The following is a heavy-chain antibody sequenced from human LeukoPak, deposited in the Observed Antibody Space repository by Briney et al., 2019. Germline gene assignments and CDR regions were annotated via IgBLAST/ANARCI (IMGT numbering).Heavy chain of an antibody. CDR1: GGTFSRYA. Sequence: GASVKVSCKASGGTFSRYAISWVRQAPGQGLEWMGRIIPIFGTANYAQKFQGRVTITADESTSTAYMELSSLRSEDTAFFFKQKTAYDILTGYLFDYWGQGTLVTVSS. CDR2: IIPIFGTA. D-gene: IGHD3-9*01. J-gene: IGHJ4*02. V-gene: IGHV1-69*13. CDR3: QKTAYDILTGYLFDY.